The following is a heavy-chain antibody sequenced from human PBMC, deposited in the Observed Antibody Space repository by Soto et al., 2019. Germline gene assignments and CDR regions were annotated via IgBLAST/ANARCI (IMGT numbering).Heavy chain of an antibody. J-gene: IGHJ6*02. CDR1: GFTFTSSA. V-gene: IGHV1-58*01. Sequence: SVKVSCKASGFTFTSSAVQWVRQARGQRLEWIGWIVVGSGNTSYAQKFQERVTITRDMSTSTAYMELSSLRSEDTAVYYCAACGYSGYESPRFCYYYYGMDVWGQGTTVTVSS. D-gene: IGHD5-12*01. CDR3: AACGYSGYESPRFCYYYYGMDV. CDR2: IVVGSGNT.